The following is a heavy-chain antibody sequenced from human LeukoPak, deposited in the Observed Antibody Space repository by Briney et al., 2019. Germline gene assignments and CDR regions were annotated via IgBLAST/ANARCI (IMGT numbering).Heavy chain of an antibody. V-gene: IGHV4-59*12. J-gene: IGHJ6*02. CDR1: GGSISSYY. CDR2: IYYSGST. CDR3: GREMNSSSWYYYYYGMDG. D-gene: IGHD6-13*01. Sequence: PSETLSLTCTVSGGSISSYYWSWIRQPPGKGLEWIGYIYYSGSTNYNPSLKSRFTISVDTSKNQFSLQLSSVTAAETAEYYCGREMNSSSWYYYYYGMDGWGQGTKVAVSS.